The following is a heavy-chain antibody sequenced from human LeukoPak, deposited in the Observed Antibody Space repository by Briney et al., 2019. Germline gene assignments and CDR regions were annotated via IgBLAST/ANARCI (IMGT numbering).Heavy chain of an antibody. Sequence: ASVKVSRKASGYTFTNYGLSWVRQAPGQGLKWLGWISSYTGNTNYAQKLQGRVTMTTDTSTSTAYTQLRSLSSDDTAVYSCARVHTYYDAFDIWGQGTMVTVSS. CDR3: ARVHTYYDAFDI. V-gene: IGHV1-18*01. J-gene: IGHJ3*02. CDR2: ISSYTGNT. CDR1: GYTFTNYG. D-gene: IGHD3-10*01.